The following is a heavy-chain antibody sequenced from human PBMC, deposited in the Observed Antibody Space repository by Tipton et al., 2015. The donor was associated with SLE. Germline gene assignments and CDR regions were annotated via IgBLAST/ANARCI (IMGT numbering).Heavy chain of an antibody. CDR3: ARGKPVTVTGGFDY. CDR2: INHSGST. J-gene: IGHJ4*02. D-gene: IGHD4-17*01. Sequence: TLSLTCAVYGGSFSGYYWSWIRQPPGKGLEWIGEINHSGSTNYNPSLKSRVTISVDTSKNQFSLKLSSVTAADTAVYYCARGKPVTVTGGFDYWGQGTLVTVSS. CDR1: GGSFSGYY. V-gene: IGHV4-34*01.